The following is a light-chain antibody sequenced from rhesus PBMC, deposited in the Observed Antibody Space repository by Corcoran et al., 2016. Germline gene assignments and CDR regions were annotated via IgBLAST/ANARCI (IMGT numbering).Light chain of an antibody. Sequence: QSVLTQPPSASEAARKRVSISCSGSSSNIGTNTVSWYQQLPGTAPNLLIYYDDQRPSGVSDRFSGSKSGTSASLAISGLQSEDEGDYYCAAWDDVLSGYIFGPGTRLTVL. CDR3: AAWDDVLSGYI. CDR1: SSNIGTNT. CDR2: YDD. V-gene: IGLV1-60*01. J-gene: IGLJ1*01.